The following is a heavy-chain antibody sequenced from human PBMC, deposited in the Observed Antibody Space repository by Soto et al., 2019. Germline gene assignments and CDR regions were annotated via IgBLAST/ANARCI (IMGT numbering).Heavy chain of an antibody. D-gene: IGHD3-22*01. CDR3: VRPDSSGYYVN. Sequence: LNISCKGSGYSFTSWIGWVRQMPGKGLEWMGIVNPADSDFRYSPSFQGQVTISADKSISTTYLQWSSLKASDTAMYYCVRPDSSGYYVNWGQGTLVTVSS. V-gene: IGHV5-51*01. CDR1: GYSFTSW. J-gene: IGHJ4*02. CDR2: VNPADSDF.